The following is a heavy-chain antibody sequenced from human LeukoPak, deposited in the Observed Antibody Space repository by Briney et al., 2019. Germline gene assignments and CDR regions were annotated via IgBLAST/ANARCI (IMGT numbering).Heavy chain of an antibody. Sequence: PSETLSLTCTVSGGSISSNNYYWGWIRQPPGKGLEWIGSIYYSGSTYNNPSLKSRVTISVDRSKNQFSLKLSSLTAADTAVYYCARHGSSYSFDYWGQGTLVTVSS. CDR1: GGSISSNNYY. CDR2: IYYSGST. J-gene: IGHJ4*02. D-gene: IGHD6-13*01. CDR3: ARHGSSYSFDY. V-gene: IGHV4-39*01.